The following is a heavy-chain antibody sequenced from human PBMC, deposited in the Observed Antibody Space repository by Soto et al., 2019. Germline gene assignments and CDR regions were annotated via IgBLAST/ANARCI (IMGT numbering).Heavy chain of an antibody. CDR1: GFTVSSNY. CDR2: IYSGGST. Sequence: PGGSLRLSCAASGFTVSSNYMSWVRQAPGKGLEWVSVIYSGGSTYYADSVKGRFTISRDNSKNTLYLQMNSLRAEDTAVYYCARGGRSWKGYYYYGMDVWGQGTTVTVSS. J-gene: IGHJ6*02. D-gene: IGHD6-13*01. V-gene: IGHV3-53*01. CDR3: ARGGRSWKGYYYYGMDV.